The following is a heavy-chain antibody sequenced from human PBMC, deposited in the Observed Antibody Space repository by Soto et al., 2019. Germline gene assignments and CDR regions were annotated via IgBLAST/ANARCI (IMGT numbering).Heavy chain of an antibody. J-gene: IGHJ4*02. Sequence: EXMKISCKSSGYXFTSYLLIWVRHMPGKGLEWLGRIDPSYSYTNYSPSFKGNVTISADKSISTAYLQWSSLKASDTAMYYCARHVRGMYYYDSSGYYDYWGQGTLATVS. D-gene: IGHD3-22*01. V-gene: IGHV5-10-1*01. CDR1: GYXFTSYL. CDR2: IDPSYSYT. CDR3: ARHVRGMYYYDSSGYYDY.